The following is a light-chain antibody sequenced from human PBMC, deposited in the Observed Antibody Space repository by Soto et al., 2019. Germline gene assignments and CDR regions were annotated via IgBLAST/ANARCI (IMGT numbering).Light chain of an antibody. V-gene: IGLV1-44*01. CDR2: SYN. Sequence: QSVLTQPPSASGTPGQRVIISCSGSSSNIGSNTVNCYQQIPGTAPKLLIYSYNQRPSGVPDRFSGSKSDTSASLAISGLQSEDEAEYYCAAWDDILNGVLFGGGTKLTVL. CDR3: AAWDDILNGVL. J-gene: IGLJ2*01. CDR1: SSNIGSNT.